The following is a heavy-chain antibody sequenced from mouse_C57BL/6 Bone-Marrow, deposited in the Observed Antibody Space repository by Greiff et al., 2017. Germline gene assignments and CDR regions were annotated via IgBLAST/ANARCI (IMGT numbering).Heavy chain of an antibody. D-gene: IGHD1-1*01. CDR2: IYPGDGST. CDR1: GYTFTSYW. V-gene: IGHV1-55*01. CDR3: ARFYYGSPHWYVEV. Sequence: QVQLQQPGAELVKPGASVKMSCKASGYTFTSYWITWVKQRHGKGLEWIGDIYPGDGSTNYNEKFKSKATLTVDTATSTAYMQLSSLTSEDSAVYYFARFYYGSPHWYVEVWGTGTTVTVSS. J-gene: IGHJ1*03.